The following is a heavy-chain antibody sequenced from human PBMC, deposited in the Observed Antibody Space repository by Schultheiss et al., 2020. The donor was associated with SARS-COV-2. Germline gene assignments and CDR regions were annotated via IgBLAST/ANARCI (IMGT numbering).Heavy chain of an antibody. CDR3: ARDRSSSWTIDY. CDR1: GYSISSGYY. CDR2: IYHSGST. Sequence: SETLSLTCTVSGYSISSGYYWGWIRQPPGKGLEWIGSIYHSGSTYYNPSLKSRVTISVDTSKNQFSLKLSSVTAADTAVYYCARDRSSSWTIDYWGQETLVTVSS. V-gene: IGHV4-38-2*02. J-gene: IGHJ4*02. D-gene: IGHD6-13*01.